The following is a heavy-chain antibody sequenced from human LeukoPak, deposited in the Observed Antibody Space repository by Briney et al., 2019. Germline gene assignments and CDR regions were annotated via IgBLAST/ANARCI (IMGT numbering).Heavy chain of an antibody. CDR3: ARWSSGWSSPHDRNYYYYYGMDV. CDR1: GYTFTSYD. V-gene: IGHV1-8*01. J-gene: IGHJ6*02. Sequence: ASVKVSCKASGYTFTSYDINWVRQATGQGLEWMGWMNPNSGHTGYAQKFQGRVTMTRNTSISTAYMELSSLRSEDTAVYYCARWSSGWSSPHDRNYYYYYGMDVWGQGTTVTVSS. D-gene: IGHD6-19*01. CDR2: MNPNSGHT.